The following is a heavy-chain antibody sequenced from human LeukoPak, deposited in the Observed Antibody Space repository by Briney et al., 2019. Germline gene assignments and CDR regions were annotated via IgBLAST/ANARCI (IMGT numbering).Heavy chain of an antibody. CDR3: ARDSKRITMVRGVILPPDY. CDR1: GYTFTGYY. J-gene: IGHJ4*02. D-gene: IGHD3-10*01. Sequence: ASVKVSCKASGYTFTGYYMHWVRQAPGQGLEWMGWINPNSGGTNYAQKFQGRVTMTRDTSISTAYMELSRLRSDDTAVYYCARDSKRITMVRGVILPPDYWGQGTLVTVS. V-gene: IGHV1-2*02. CDR2: INPNSGGT.